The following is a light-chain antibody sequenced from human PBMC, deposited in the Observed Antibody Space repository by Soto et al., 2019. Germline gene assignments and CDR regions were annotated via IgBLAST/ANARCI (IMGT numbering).Light chain of an antibody. CDR1: QGIRNF. Sequence: DIQMTQSPTSLSASVGDRVTITCRASQGIRNFVAWHQQKPGKAPKLLIYAASTLQSGVPSRFSGRGSGTDFTLTINSLQPEDVATYSCQKYSSVPVFGPGTKVEIK. V-gene: IGKV1-27*01. CDR2: AAS. CDR3: QKYSSVPV. J-gene: IGKJ3*01.